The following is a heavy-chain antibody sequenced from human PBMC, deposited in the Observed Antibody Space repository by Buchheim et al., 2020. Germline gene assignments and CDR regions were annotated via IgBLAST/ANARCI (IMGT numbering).Heavy chain of an antibody. CDR2: ISGVGGGST. J-gene: IGHJ6*02. Sequence: EVQLLESGGGLVQPGGSLRLSRAASGFTFSNYAMTWVRQAPGKGLEWVSAISGVGGGSTYYADSVRGRFTISRDNSKNTLYLQMNSLRAEDTAVYYCAKGRLSCTSASCYSWADFYYCMDVWGQGTT. V-gene: IGHV3-23*01. D-gene: IGHD2-2*01. CDR1: GFTFSNYA. CDR3: AKGRLSCTSASCYSWADFYYCMDV.